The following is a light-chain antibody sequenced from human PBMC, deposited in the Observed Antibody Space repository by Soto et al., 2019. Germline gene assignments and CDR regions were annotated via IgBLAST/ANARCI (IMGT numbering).Light chain of an antibody. CDR1: QTIRRW. J-gene: IGKJ1*01. CDR2: DAS. V-gene: IGKV1-5*01. CDR3: QHYNSDPWT. Sequence: DIEMTQSPSTLSASVGDRVTITCRASQTIRRWLAWYQQRPGKAPKVLIYDASTLESGVPARFSGSGSEIEFTLTISSLQPEDSATYYCQHYNSDPWTFGQGTKVDIK.